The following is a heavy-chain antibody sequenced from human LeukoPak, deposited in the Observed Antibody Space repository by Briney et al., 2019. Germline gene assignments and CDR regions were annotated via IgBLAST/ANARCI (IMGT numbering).Heavy chain of an antibody. CDR3: ARGLRTTVVRGIIITGRNWFDP. CDR2: INHSGST. V-gene: IGHV4-34*01. CDR1: GGSFSGYY. Sequence: SETLSLTCAVYGGSFSGYYWSWIRQPPGKGLEWIGEINHSGSTNYNPSLKSRVTISVDTSKNQFSLKLSSLTAADTAVYYCARGLRTTVVRGIIITGRNWFDPWGQGTLVTVSS. J-gene: IGHJ5*02. D-gene: IGHD3-10*01.